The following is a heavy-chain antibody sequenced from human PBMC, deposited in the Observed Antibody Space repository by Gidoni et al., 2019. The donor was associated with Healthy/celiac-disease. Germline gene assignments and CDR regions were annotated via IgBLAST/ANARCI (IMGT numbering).Heavy chain of an antibody. D-gene: IGHD3-3*01. Sequence: EVQLLESGGGLVQPGGSLRLSCAASGFTFSSYAMSWVRQAPGKGLEWVSAISGSGGSTYYADSVKGRFTISRDNSKNTLYLQMNSLRAEDTAVYYCAKDGPDDYDFWSGSNFDYWGQGTLVTVSS. CDR1: GFTFSSYA. J-gene: IGHJ4*02. CDR3: AKDGPDDYDFWSGSNFDY. V-gene: IGHV3-23*01. CDR2: ISGSGGST.